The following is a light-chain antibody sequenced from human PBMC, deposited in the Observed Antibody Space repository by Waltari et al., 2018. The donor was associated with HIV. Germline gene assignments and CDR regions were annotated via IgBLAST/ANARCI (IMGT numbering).Light chain of an antibody. J-gene: IGLJ1*01. CDR2: DVG. CDR1: SSDVGGYDY. CDR3: CSYAGTYTYV. V-gene: IGLV2-11*01. Sequence: QSALTQPRSVSGSPGQTVTISCTGTSSDVGGYDYVSWFQQHPDKAPKLIIYDVGQRPSGVPERFSGSKSGNTAFLTISGLQAEDEADYYCCSYAGTYTYVFGSGTEVTAL.